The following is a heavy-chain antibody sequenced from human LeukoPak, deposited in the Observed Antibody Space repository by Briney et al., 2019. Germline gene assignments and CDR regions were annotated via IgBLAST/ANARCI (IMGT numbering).Heavy chain of an antibody. CDR2: IYPGDSDT. CDR1: GCSFTNYW. Sequence: GESLKISCKGSGCSFTNYWIGWVRQVPGKGLEWMGIIYPGDSDTRYSPSFQGQVTISADKSISTAYLQWSSLKASDTAMYYCARWADSSGYYSVDYWGQGTLVTVSS. CDR3: ARWADSSGYYSVDY. V-gene: IGHV5-51*01. J-gene: IGHJ4*02. D-gene: IGHD3-22*01.